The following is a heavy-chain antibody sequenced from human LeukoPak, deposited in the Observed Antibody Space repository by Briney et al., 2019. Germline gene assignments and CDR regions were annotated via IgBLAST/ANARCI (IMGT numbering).Heavy chain of an antibody. J-gene: IGHJ6*02. V-gene: IGHV1-18*01. Sequence: ASVKVSCKASGYTFTSYGISWVRQAPGQGLEWMGWISAYNGNTNYAQKLQGRVTMTTDTSTSTAYMELRSLRSDDTAVYYCAREVVVVPAARAYYYYYGMGVWGQGTTVTVSS. CDR2: ISAYNGNT. D-gene: IGHD2-2*01. CDR3: AREVVVVPAARAYYYYYGMGV. CDR1: GYTFTSYG.